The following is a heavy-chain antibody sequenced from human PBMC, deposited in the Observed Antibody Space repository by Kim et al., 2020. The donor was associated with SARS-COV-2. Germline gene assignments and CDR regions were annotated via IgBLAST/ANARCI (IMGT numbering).Heavy chain of an antibody. CDR3: ARGDYRSGSHNLDY. CDR1: GFTLSNYW. CDR2: INGDGSST. V-gene: IGHV3-74*01. D-gene: IGHD3-10*01. Sequence: GGSLRLSCAASGFTLSNYWMHWVRQVPGKGLMWVSRINGDGSSTSYADSVKGRFTISRDNANNTLFLQMNSLRVEDTAVYYCARGDYRSGSHNLDYWGQGTLVTVSS. J-gene: IGHJ4*02.